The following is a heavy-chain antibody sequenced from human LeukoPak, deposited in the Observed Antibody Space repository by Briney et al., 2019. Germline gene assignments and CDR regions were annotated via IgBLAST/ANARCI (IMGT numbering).Heavy chain of an antibody. D-gene: IGHD3-10*01. V-gene: IGHV4-59*01. Sequence: SETLSLTCTVSGGSISSYYWSWIRQPPGKGLEWIGYIYYSGSTNYNPSLKSRVTISVDTSKNQFSLKLSSVTAADTAVYYCARGTGSYYYGSGSYWPSYYFDYWGQGTLVTFSS. CDR2: IYYSGST. J-gene: IGHJ4*02. CDR1: GGSISSYY. CDR3: ARGTGSYYYGSGSYWPSYYFDY.